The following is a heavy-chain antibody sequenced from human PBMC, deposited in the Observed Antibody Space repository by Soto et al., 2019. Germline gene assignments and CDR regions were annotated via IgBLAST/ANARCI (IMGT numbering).Heavy chain of an antibody. CDR2: ISYDGSNK. D-gene: IGHD3-9*01. J-gene: IGHJ4*02. Sequence: QVQLVESGGCVVQPGRSLRLSCAASGFTFSSYGMHWVRQAPGKGLEWVAVISYDGSNKYYADSVKGRFTISRDNSKNTLYLQMNSLRAEDTAVYYCAKDGGRADDWYYFDYWGQGTLVTVPS. CDR1: GFTFSSYG. V-gene: IGHV3-30*18. CDR3: AKDGGRADDWYYFDY.